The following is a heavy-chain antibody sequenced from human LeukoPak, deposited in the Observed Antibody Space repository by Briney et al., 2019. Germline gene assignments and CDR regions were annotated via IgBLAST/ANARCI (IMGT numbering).Heavy chain of an antibody. J-gene: IGHJ6*02. D-gene: IGHD1-26*01. CDR1: GFTFSNYW. Sequence: GVSLRLSCAASGFTFSNYWMIWVRQAPGKGLEWLSYISNSGSTTYYADSVKGRLTISRDNARNSLSLQMNSLRAEDTAIYYCARDTGSYTGMDVWGQGTTVTV. CDR3: ARDTGSYTGMDV. CDR2: ISNSGSTT. V-gene: IGHV3-48*03.